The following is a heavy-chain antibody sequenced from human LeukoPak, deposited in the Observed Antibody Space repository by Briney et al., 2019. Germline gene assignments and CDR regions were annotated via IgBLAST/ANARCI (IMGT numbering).Heavy chain of an antibody. CDR2: ISSSGSTI. J-gene: IGHJ5*02. D-gene: IGHD3-9*01. CDR1: GFTFSDYY. CDR3: ARDGDYDILTGYYS. Sequence: PGGSLRLSCAASGFTFSDYYMGWIRQAPGKGLEWASYISSSGSTIYYADSVKGRFTISRDNAKNSLYLQMNSLRAEDTAVYYCARDGDYDILTGYYSWGQGTLVTVSS. V-gene: IGHV3-11*01.